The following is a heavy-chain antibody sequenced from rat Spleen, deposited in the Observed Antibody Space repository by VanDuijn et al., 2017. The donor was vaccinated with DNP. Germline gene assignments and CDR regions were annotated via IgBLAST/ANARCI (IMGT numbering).Heavy chain of an antibody. CDR1: GFTFSDYY. CDR2: ISYGGDTA. J-gene: IGHJ2*01. V-gene: IGHV5-20*01. D-gene: IGHD4-3*01. Sequence: EVQLVESGGNLVQVGRSLKLSCAASGFTFSDYYMAWVRQAPTKGLEWVASISYGGDTAYYRHSVKGRFTISRDNAKSSLFLQMDSLMSEDTATYYCSTRNSGYGGYFDYWGQGVMVTVSS. CDR3: STRNSGYGGYFDY.